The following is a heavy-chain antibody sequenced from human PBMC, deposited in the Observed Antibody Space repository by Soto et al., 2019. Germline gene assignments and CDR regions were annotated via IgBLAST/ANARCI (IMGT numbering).Heavy chain of an antibody. CDR2: IRSKANSYAT. D-gene: IGHD6-6*01. CDR1: GFTFSGSA. CDR3: TEYSSSFH. Sequence: EVQLVESGGGLVQPGGSLKLSCAASGFTFSGSAMHWVRQASGKGLEWVGRIRSKANSYATAYAASVKGRFTISRDDSKNTAYLQMNSLKTEDTAVYYCTEYSSSFHWGQGTLVPVSS. J-gene: IGHJ4*02. V-gene: IGHV3-73*02.